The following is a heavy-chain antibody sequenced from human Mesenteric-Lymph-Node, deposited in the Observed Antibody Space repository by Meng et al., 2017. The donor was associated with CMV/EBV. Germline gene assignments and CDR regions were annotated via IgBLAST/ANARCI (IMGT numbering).Heavy chain of an antibody. V-gene: IGHV1-69*04. Sequence: KASGGSLSSDAFSWVRQAPGQGLEWMRRIIPNLDIANYVQKFQGRVTFTATKSASTVYMELSSLRSEDTATYYCARDVSVPGAMFDFWGQGTLVTVSS. CDR2: IIPNLDIA. D-gene: IGHD4-17*01. CDR3: ARDVSVPGAMFDF. CDR1: GGSLSSDA. J-gene: IGHJ4*02.